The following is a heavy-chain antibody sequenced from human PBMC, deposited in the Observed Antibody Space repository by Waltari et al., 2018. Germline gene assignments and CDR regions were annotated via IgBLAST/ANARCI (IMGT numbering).Heavy chain of an antibody. V-gene: IGHV6-1*01. D-gene: IGHD6-13*01. CDR1: GDSVSSNSAA. J-gene: IGHJ5*02. Sequence: QVQLQQSGPGLVKPSQTLSLTCAISGDSVSSNSAAWHWIRQSPSRGLEWLGRTYYRSKWYNDYAVPVKSRITNNPDTSKIQFSLQLNSVTPEDTAVYYCARDWRPPERAAAGIIWFDPCCQGTLVTVSS. CDR3: ARDWRPPERAAAGIIWFDP. CDR2: TYYRSKWYN.